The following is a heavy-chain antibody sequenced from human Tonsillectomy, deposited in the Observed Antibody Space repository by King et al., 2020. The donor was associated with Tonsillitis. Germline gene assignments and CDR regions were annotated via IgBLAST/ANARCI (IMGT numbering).Heavy chain of an antibody. CDR2: IKSKTDGGTT. CDR1: GFTFSNAW. J-gene: IGHJ6*02. CDR3: TTDTSTGYYYYYYYGMDV. V-gene: IGHV3-15*01. Sequence: VQLVESGGGLVKPGGSLRLSCAASGFTFSNAWMTWVRQAPGKGLEWVGRIKSKTDGGTTDYAAPVKGRFTISRDDSKNTLYLQMNSLKTEDTAVYYCTTDTSTGYYYYYYYGMDVWGQGNTVTVSS. D-gene: IGHD6-19*01.